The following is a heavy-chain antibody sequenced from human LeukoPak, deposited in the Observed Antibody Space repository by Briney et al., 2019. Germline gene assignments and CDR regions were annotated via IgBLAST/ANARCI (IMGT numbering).Heavy chain of an antibody. CDR3: ARVSVEDIVVVPAAIWFDP. V-gene: IGHV4-31*03. Sequence: PSEPLSLTCTVSGGSISSGGYYWSWIRQHPGKGLEWIGYIYYSGSTYYNPSLKSRVTISVDTSKNQFSLKLSSVTAADAAVYYCARVSVEDIVVVPAAIWFDPWGQGTLVTVSS. CDR2: IYYSGST. D-gene: IGHD2-2*01. J-gene: IGHJ5*02. CDR1: GGSISSGGYY.